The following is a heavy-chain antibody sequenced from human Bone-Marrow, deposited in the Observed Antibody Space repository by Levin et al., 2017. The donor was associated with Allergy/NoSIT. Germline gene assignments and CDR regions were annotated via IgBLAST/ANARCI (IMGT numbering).Heavy chain of an antibody. V-gene: IGHV3-11*01. J-gene: IGHJ4*02. CDR3: ARSPTPDY. Sequence: RGSLRLSCAASGFRFSDYYMNWIRQSPGKGLEWISYISSSGNTMNYADSLKGRFTISRDNAKNSVYLQMNSLRVEDTAVYYCARSPTPDYWGRGTLVTVSS. CDR2: ISSSGNTM. CDR1: GFRFSDYY.